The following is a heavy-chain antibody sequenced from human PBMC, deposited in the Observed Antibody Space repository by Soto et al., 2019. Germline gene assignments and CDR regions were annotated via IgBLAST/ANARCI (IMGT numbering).Heavy chain of an antibody. CDR3: DRGGVATMLPY. V-gene: IGHV4-59*01. CDR1: GASISSDY. CDR2: IYYTGST. J-gene: IGHJ4*02. D-gene: IGHD5-12*01. Sequence: SETLCLTFSVSGASISSDYWSWIRQPPGKGLEWIGYIYYTGSTNYSPSLKSRVTMSVDTSRKQFSLNLNSVTPADTAVYYCDRGGVATMLPYWSKGTCVTV.